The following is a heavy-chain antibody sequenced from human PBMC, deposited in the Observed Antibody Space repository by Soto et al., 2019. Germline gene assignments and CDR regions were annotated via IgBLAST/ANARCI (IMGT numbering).Heavy chain of an antibody. D-gene: IGHD6-19*01. V-gene: IGHV4-4*02. J-gene: IGHJ4*02. Sequence: QVQLQKSGPGLVKPSGTLSLTCAVSSGSVFSSNWWSWVRLPPGKGLEWIGETRNSGGANYNPSLKSRVTITVDRSRNHIFLELSSVTAADTAVYYCASHLVMAGTRGFDHWGLGTLVTVSS. CDR3: ASHLVMAGTRGFDH. CDR1: SGSVFSSNW. CDR2: TRNSGGA.